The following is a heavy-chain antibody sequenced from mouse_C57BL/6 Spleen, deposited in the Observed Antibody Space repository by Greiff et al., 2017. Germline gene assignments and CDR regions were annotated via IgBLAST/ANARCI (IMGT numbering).Heavy chain of an antibody. V-gene: IGHV14-2*01. J-gene: IGHJ1*03. CDR2: IDPEDGET. CDR1: GFNIKDYY. Sequence: VQLQQSGAELVKPGASVKLSCTASGFNIKDYYMHWVKQRTEQGLEWIGRIDPEDGETKYDPKFQGKATITADTSSNTAYLQLSSLTSEDTAVYYCARSLRYTRRYFDVWGTGTTVTVSS. CDR3: ARSLRYTRRYFDV. D-gene: IGHD1-1*01.